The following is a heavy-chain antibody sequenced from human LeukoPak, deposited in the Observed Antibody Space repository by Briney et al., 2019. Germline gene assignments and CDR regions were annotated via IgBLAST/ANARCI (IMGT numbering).Heavy chain of an antibody. Sequence: ASVKVSCKAPGYTFTSYGISWVRQAPGQGLEWMGWISAYNGNTNYAQKLQGRVTMTTDTSTSTAYMGLRSLRSDDTAVYYCAREGYGSGNYYGMDVWGQGTTVTVSS. V-gene: IGHV1-18*01. CDR1: GYTFTSYG. D-gene: IGHD3-10*01. CDR3: AREGYGSGNYYGMDV. CDR2: ISAYNGNT. J-gene: IGHJ6*02.